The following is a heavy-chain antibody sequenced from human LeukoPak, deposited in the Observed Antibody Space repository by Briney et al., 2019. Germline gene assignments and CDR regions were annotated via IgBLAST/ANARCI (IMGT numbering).Heavy chain of an antibody. CDR2: ISSSSSTI. CDR3: AKANPLLIVVVESFDY. Sequence: GGSLRLSCAASGFTFSSYSMNWVRQAPGKGLAWVSYISSSSSTIYYADSVKGRFTISRDNAKNSLYLQMNSLRAEDTAVYYCAKANPLLIVVVESFDYWGQGTLVTVSS. CDR1: GFTFSSYS. D-gene: IGHD3-22*01. V-gene: IGHV3-48*01. J-gene: IGHJ4*02.